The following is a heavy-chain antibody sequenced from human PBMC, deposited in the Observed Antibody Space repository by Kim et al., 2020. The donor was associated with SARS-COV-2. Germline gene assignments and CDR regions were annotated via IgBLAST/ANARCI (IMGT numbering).Heavy chain of an antibody. CDR1: GGSISSYY. V-gene: IGHV4-59*08. D-gene: IGHD2-15*01. Sequence: SETLSLTCTVSGGSISSYYWSWIRQPPGKGLEWIGYISYSGSTNYNPSLKSRVPISVDTSKNHFSLKLSSVTAADTAVYYCARHLSVVAATMNWFDPWGPGTLVTVSS. J-gene: IGHJ5*02. CDR2: ISYSGST. CDR3: ARHLSVVAATMNWFDP.